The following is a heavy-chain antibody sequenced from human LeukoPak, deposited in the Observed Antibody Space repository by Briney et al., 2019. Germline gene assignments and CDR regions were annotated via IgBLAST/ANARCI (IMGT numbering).Heavy chain of an antibody. CDR1: GFTFSSYA. D-gene: IGHD6-19*01. CDR2: ISSTSAYI. CDR3: ARVAVAGPTGWFDP. V-gene: IGHV3-21*01. Sequence: GGSLRLSCAASGFTFSSYAMSWVRQAPGKGLEWVSSISSTSAYIYYADSVKGRFTISRSNPDNVVYLQMNSLEAEDTAVYYCARVAVAGPTGWFDPWGQGTLVTVSS. J-gene: IGHJ5*02.